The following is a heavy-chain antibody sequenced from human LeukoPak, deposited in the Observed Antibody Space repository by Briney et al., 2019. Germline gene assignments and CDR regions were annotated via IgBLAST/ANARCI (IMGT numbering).Heavy chain of an antibody. CDR2: INPSGGST. V-gene: IGHV1-46*01. CDR1: GGTFSSYA. CDR3: ARGALSIAARPPRWFDP. J-gene: IGHJ5*02. Sequence: ASVKVSCKASGGTFSSYAISWVRQAPGQGLEWMGIINPSGGSTSYAQKFQGRVTMTRDTSTSTVYMELSSLRSEDTAVYYCARGALSIAARPPRWFDPWGQGTLVTVSS. D-gene: IGHD6-6*01.